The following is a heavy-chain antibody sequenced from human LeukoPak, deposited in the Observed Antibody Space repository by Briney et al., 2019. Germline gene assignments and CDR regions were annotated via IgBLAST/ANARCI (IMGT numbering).Heavy chain of an antibody. CDR3: ARAFDFWSGYWDY. Sequence: GGSLRLSCAASGFIFNDYAISWVRQAPGKGLEWVSGIHWSGTSRGYADSVKGRFTISRDNSKNTLYLQMNSLRAEDTAVYYCARAFDFWSGYWDYWGQGPLVTVSS. V-gene: IGHV3-20*04. J-gene: IGHJ4*02. D-gene: IGHD3-3*01. CDR2: IHWSGTSR. CDR1: GFIFNDYA.